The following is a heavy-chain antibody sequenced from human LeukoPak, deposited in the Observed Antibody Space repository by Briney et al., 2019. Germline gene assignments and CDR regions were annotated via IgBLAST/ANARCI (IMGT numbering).Heavy chain of an antibody. CDR2: INTDGSST. Sequence: GGSLRLSCAASGLTFNNYWMHWVRQAPGKGLVWVSRINTDGSSTNYADPVKGRFTISRDNAKNTVYLQMNSLRGDDTAVYYCAAYDNSGYSKKYFQHWGQGTLVTVSS. CDR3: AAYDNSGYSKKYFQH. CDR1: GLTFNNYW. V-gene: IGHV3-74*01. J-gene: IGHJ1*01. D-gene: IGHD3-22*01.